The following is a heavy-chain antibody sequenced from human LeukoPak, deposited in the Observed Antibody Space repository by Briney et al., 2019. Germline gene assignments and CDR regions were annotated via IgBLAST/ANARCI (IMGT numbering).Heavy chain of an antibody. CDR1: GYTFTAYY. CDR3: ARVRDSTGYYHRDAFNI. CDR2: INPHSGGA. J-gene: IGHJ3*02. V-gene: IGHV1-2*06. D-gene: IGHD3-22*01. Sequence: ASVKVSCEASGYTFTAYYMHWVRQAPGQGLEWVGRINPHSGGANYAQKFQGRVTMTRDTSISTAYLELSRLRSDDTAVYFCARVRDSTGYYHRDAFNIWGQGTLVTVSS.